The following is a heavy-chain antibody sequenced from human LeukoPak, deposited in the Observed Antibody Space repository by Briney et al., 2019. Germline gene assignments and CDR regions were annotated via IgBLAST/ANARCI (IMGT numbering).Heavy chain of an antibody. J-gene: IGHJ3*02. CDR3: ARGADYYDSSGAFDAFDI. D-gene: IGHD3-22*01. CDR1: GFTFSSYS. CDR2: ISSSSSYI. Sequence: GGSLRLSCAASGFTFSSYSMNWVRQAPGKGLEWVSSISSSSSYIYYADSVKGRFTISRDNAKNSLYLQMNSLRAEDTAVYYCARGADYYDSSGAFDAFDIWGQGTMVTVSS. V-gene: IGHV3-21*01.